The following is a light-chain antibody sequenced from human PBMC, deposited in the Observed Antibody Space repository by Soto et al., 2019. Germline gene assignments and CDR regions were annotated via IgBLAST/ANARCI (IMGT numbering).Light chain of an antibody. J-gene: IGLJ1*01. CDR1: SSDVGGYNY. V-gene: IGLV2-14*01. CDR3: SSYTSSSSIWV. Sequence: QSALTQPASVSGSPGQSITISCTGTSSDVGGYNYVSWYQQHPGKAPKLMIYDVSNRPSGVSNRFSGSKSGNTASLTMSGLQAEDEADYYCSSYTSSSSIWVFGTGTKLTVL. CDR2: DVS.